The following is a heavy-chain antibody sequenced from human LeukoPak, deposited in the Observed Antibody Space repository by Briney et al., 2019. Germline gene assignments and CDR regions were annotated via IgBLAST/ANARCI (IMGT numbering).Heavy chain of an antibody. Sequence: PGGSLRLSCAASGFTFSSYAMSWVRQAPGKGLEWVSVISGSGGSTYYADSVKGRFTISRDNSKNTLYLQTNSLRAEDTAVYYCAKEIYGDPTGGRFQHWGQGTLVTVSS. D-gene: IGHD4-17*01. CDR2: ISGSGGST. V-gene: IGHV3-23*01. CDR1: GFTFSSYA. J-gene: IGHJ1*01. CDR3: AKEIYGDPTGGRFQH.